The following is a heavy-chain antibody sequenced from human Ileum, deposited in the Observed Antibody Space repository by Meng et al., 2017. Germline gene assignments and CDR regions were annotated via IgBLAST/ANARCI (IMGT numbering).Heavy chain of an antibody. Sequence: QVQLVQAGAEVKKVGASVKVSCTASGYTFRNYPLHWVRQAPGQRPEWRGWINAGNGNIKISQKFQGRITITSDTSATAYMELSSLRSEDTAVYFWARENDNWNYFDYWGQGSLVTVSS. D-gene: IGHD1-1*01. CDR1: GYTFRNYP. CDR2: INAGNGNI. CDR3: ARENDNWNYFDY. V-gene: IGHV1-3*01. J-gene: IGHJ4*02.